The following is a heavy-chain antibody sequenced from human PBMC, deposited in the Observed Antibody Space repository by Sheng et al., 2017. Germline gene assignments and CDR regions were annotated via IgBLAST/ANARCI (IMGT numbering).Heavy chain of an antibody. V-gene: IGHV4-59*11. CDR3: ARDGFPAAPYDAFNI. Sequence: QVQLQESGPGLVKPSETPVPHLHCLWCLHQKSLLELDPAAPREGTGVDWIYLLQWEHPTSPLPQESSHMSVDTSKNEFSLKLSSVTAADTAVYYCARDGFPAAPYDAFNIWGQGTMVSVSS. D-gene: IGHD2-2*01. CDR1: CLHQKSL. J-gene: IGHJ3*02. CDR2: LLQWEH.